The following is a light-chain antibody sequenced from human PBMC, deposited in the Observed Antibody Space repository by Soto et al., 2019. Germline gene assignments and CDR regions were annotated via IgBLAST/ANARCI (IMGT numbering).Light chain of an antibody. CDR3: QQYTAFSGT. CDR1: QSISTW. Sequence: DIQMTQSPSTLSASVGDRVTITCRASQSISTWLACYQQKPGTAPKLLIYRASTLESGVPSRYSASGSGTEFTLTIPSLQPDDFASYYCQQYTAFSGTFGPGTKVDIK. J-gene: IGKJ3*01. V-gene: IGKV1-5*03. CDR2: RAS.